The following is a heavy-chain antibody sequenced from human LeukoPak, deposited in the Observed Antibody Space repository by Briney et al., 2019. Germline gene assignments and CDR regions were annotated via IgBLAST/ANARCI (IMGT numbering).Heavy chain of an antibody. J-gene: IGHJ5*02. CDR1: GGSISSYY. CDR2: IYYSGST. D-gene: IGHD3-3*01. Sequence: PSETLSLTCTVSGGSISSYYWSWIRQPPGKGLEWIGYIYYSGSTNYNPSLKSRVTISVDTSKNQFSLKLSSVTAADTAVYYCARGYDFWSGYPPRPIDWFDPWGQGTLVTVSS. V-gene: IGHV4-59*01. CDR3: ARGYDFWSGYPPRPIDWFDP.